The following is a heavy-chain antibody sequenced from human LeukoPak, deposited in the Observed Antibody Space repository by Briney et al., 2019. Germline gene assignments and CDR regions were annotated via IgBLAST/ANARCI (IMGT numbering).Heavy chain of an antibody. V-gene: IGHV4-39*01. CDR2: FYSRGNS. D-gene: IGHD1-26*01. CDR3: ASLLVGATGWFDP. CDR1: GASISSDSYY. Sequence: PSETLSLTCTVSGASISSDSYYWGWIRQPPGKGLEWIGSFYSRGNSYYNPSLRSRVTISVDTSKNQVSLRLSSVTAADTAVYYCASLLVGATGWFDPWGQGTLVTVSS. J-gene: IGHJ5*02.